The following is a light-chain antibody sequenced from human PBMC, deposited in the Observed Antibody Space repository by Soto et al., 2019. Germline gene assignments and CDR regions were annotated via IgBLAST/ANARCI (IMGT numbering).Light chain of an antibody. CDR1: ETLSNNS. CDR2: GAS. J-gene: IGKJ4*01. V-gene: IGKV3-20*01. Sequence: EIVLTQSPGTLSLSPGERATLSCRASETLSNNSLAWYQQRPGQTPRVLVYGASNRATGIPDNFSGSGSGTDFTLTISRLEPEDFAVYYCQQYESLPITFGGGTKVDI. CDR3: QQYESLPIT.